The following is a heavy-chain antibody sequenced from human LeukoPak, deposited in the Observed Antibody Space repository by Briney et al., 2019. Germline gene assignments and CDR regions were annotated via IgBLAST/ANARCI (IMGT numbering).Heavy chain of an antibody. D-gene: IGHD2-15*01. CDR2: ISGSSSYI. CDR1: GFTFSSCS. CDR3: ASLACSGGSCYSYTDY. J-gene: IGHJ4*02. Sequence: GGSLRLSCAASGFTFSSCSMNWVRQAPGKGLEWVSSISGSSSYIYYADSVKGRFTISRDNAKNSLYLQMNSLRAEDTAVYYCASLACSGGSCYSYTDYWGQGTLVTVSS. V-gene: IGHV3-21*01.